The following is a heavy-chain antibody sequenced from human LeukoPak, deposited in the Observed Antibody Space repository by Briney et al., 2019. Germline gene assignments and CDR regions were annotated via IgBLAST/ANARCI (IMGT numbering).Heavy chain of an antibody. Sequence: SETLSLTCTVSGGSISSYYWSWIRQPAGKGLEWIGRIYTSGSTNYNPSLKSRVTMSVDTSKNHFSLRLSSVTAADTAVYYCARGTLYSGWSYYFDYWGQGTLVRVSS. D-gene: IGHD6-19*01. CDR1: GGSISSYY. CDR3: ARGTLYSGWSYYFDY. J-gene: IGHJ4*02. V-gene: IGHV4-4*07. CDR2: IYTSGST.